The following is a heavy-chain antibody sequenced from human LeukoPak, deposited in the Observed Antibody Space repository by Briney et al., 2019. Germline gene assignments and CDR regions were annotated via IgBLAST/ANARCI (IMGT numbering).Heavy chain of an antibody. D-gene: IGHD3-10*01. CDR3: AKDYGSENRGAFDI. J-gene: IGHJ3*02. V-gene: IGHV3-9*01. Sequence: GGSLRLSCAASGFTFDDYAMHWVRQAPGKGLEWVSGINWNSNRISYADSVKGRFTISRDNAKNSLYLQMNSLRAEDTALYYCAKDYGSENRGAFDIWGQGTMVTVSS. CDR2: INWNSNRI. CDR1: GFTFDDYA.